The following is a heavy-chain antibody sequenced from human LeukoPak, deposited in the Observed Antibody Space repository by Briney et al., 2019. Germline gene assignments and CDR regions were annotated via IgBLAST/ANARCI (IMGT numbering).Heavy chain of an antibody. J-gene: IGHJ4*02. CDR3: ATSYDMGWLIGY. D-gene: IGHD3/OR15-3a*01. CDR1: GVSIRSSYYY. Sequence: SETLSLTCTVSGVSIRSSYYYWGWIRQPPGKGLEWIGSIYDSGSTYYNPSLKSRVTISVDTSKNQFSLKLNSVTAADTAVYYCATSYDMGWLIGYWGQGTLVTVSS. V-gene: IGHV4-39*01. CDR2: IYDSGST.